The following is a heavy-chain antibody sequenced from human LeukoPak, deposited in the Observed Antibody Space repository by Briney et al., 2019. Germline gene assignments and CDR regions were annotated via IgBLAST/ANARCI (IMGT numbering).Heavy chain of an antibody. Sequence: TGGSLRLSCAASGFTFSNYWMSWVRQAPGKGLEWVATIKHAGDEKYYVDSVKGRFTISRDNAKNSLYLQMNSLRAEDTAVYYCARDYGDLDYWGLGTLVTVSS. V-gene: IGHV3-7*01. D-gene: IGHD4-17*01. CDR2: IKHAGDEK. CDR3: ARDYGDLDY. J-gene: IGHJ4*02. CDR1: GFTFSNYW.